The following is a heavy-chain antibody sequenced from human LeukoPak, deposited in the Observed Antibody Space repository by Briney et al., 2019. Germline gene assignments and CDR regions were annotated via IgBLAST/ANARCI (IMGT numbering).Heavy chain of an antibody. D-gene: IGHD6-13*01. V-gene: IGHV3-21*01. CDR2: IDFTSRYI. CDR1: GFTFSSYS. J-gene: IGHJ1*01. Sequence: GGSLRLSCAASGFTFSSYSMNWVRQAPGKGLEWVSSIDFTSRYIYNADSVKGRFTSSRDNAKNSLDLQMNSLKVEDTAVYYCATPAAGPGAEYSLYWGQGTLVIVSS. CDR3: ATPAAGPGAEYSLY.